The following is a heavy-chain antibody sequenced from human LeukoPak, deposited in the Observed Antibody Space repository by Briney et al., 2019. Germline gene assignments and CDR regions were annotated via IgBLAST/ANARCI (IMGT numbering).Heavy chain of an antibody. V-gene: IGHV3-9*01. CDR1: GFTFDDYA. CDR2: IRWNSGSI. Sequence: GGSLRLSCAASGFTFDDYAMHWVRQAPGKGLEWVSGIRWNSGSIGYADSVKGRFTISRDNAKNSLYLQMNSLRAEDTALYYCAKDITSGSGSYLIPDYWGQGTLVTVSS. CDR3: AKDITSGSGSYLIPDY. J-gene: IGHJ4*02. D-gene: IGHD1-26*01.